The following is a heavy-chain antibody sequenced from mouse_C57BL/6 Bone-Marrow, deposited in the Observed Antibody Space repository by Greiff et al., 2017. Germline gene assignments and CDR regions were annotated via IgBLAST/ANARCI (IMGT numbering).Heavy chain of an antibody. J-gene: IGHJ2*01. V-gene: IGHV1-55*01. CDR1: GYTFTSYW. D-gene: IGHD1-1*01. CDR3: AREDLYCSIWYYFDY. Sequence: QVQLQQPGAELVKPGASVKMSCKAPGYTFTSYWITWVKQRPGQGLVWIGDIYPGSGSTNYNEKFKSKATLTVDTSSSTAYMQLSSLTSEDSAVYYCAREDLYCSIWYYFDYWGQGTTLTVSS. CDR2: IYPGSGST.